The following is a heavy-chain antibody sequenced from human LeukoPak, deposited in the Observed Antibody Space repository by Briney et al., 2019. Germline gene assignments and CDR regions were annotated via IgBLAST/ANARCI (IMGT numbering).Heavy chain of an antibody. CDR1: GGSISSYY. CDR2: INHSGST. CDR3: ARQSLRYSSGWYVGY. J-gene: IGHJ4*02. Sequence: PSETLSLTCTVSGGSISSYYWSWIRQPPGKGLEWIGEINHSGSTNYNPSLKSRVTISVDTSKNQFSLKLSSVTAADTAVYYCARQSLRYSSGWYVGYWGQGTLVTVSS. D-gene: IGHD6-19*01. V-gene: IGHV4-34*01.